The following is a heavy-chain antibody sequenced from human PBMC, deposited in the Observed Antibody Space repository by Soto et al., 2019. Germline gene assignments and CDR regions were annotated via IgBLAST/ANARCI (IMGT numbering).Heavy chain of an antibody. CDR2: IGGRGNSA. D-gene: IGHD5-12*01. CDR1: GFIFTNYA. CDR3: VREGRGSFDF. Sequence: PGGSLRLSCAASGFIFTNYAMNWVRQAPGKGLECVSVIGGRGNSAYYADSVQGRFTISRDNSKNTLSLQMSSLTADDTAIYYCVREGRGSFDFWGRGTMVTVS. V-gene: IGHV3-23*01. J-gene: IGHJ3*01.